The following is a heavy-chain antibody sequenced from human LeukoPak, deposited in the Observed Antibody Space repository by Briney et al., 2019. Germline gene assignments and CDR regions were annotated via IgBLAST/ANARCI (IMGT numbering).Heavy chain of an antibody. J-gene: IGHJ4*02. Sequence: SETLSLTCTVSGGSISSYYWSWIRQPAGKRLEWIGRIYTSGSTNYNPSLKSRVTMSVDTSKNQFSLKLSSVTAADTAVYYCARSRRGYSYGSDQAFDYWGQGTLVTVSS. V-gene: IGHV4-4*07. CDR2: IYTSGST. D-gene: IGHD5-18*01. CDR3: ARSRRGYSYGSDQAFDY. CDR1: GGSISSYY.